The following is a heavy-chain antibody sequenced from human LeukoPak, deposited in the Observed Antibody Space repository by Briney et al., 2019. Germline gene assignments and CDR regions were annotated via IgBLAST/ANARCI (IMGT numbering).Heavy chain of an antibody. CDR2: IIPIFGTA. Sequence: SVKVSCKASGGTFSSYAISWVRQAPGQGLEWMGGIIPIFGTANYAQKFQGRVTITTDESTSTAYMDLSNVRFEDTAVYYCELPPDYWGQGTLVTVSS. CDR1: GGTFSSYA. V-gene: IGHV1-69*05. J-gene: IGHJ4*02. CDR3: ELPPDY.